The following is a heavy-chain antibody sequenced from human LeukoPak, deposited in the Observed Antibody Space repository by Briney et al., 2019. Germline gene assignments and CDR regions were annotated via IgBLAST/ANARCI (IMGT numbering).Heavy chain of an antibody. D-gene: IGHD1-26*01. CDR1: GGSISSYD. V-gene: IGHV4-4*09. CDR2: IYPSGST. Sequence: SETLSLTCTVSGGSISSYDWSWIRQPPGKGLEWIGYIYPSGSTNYNPSLKSRGTISVDTSKNQFSLKLSSVTAADTAVYYCARHRVGATYVDYWGQGTLVTVSS. J-gene: IGHJ4*02. CDR3: ARHRVGATYVDY.